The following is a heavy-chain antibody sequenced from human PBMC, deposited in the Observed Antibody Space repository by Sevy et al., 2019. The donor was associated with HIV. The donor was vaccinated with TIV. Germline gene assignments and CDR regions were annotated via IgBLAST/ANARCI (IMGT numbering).Heavy chain of an antibody. CDR1: GFTFSSYA. D-gene: IGHD2-15*01. CDR2: ISGSSNYI. CDR3: ARVTAYCSGGSCYSTMGADV. J-gene: IGHJ6*02. V-gene: IGHV3-21*01. Sequence: GGSLRLSCAASGFTFSSYAMSWVRQAPGKGLEWVSAISGSSNYIYYPDSVKGRFTISRDNAKNSLYLQMNSLRAEDTAVYYCARVTAYCSGGSCYSTMGADVWGQGTTVTVSS.